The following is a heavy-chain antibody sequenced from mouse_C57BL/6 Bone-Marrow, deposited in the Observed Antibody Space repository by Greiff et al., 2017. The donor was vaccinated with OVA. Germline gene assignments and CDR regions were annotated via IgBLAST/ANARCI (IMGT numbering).Heavy chain of an antibody. D-gene: IGHD6-1*01. V-gene: IGHV3-6*01. J-gene: IGHJ2*01. CDR2: ISYDGST. Sequence: DVQLQESGPGLVKPSQSLSLTCSVTGYSITSGYYWNWIRQFPGNKLEWMGYISYDGSTNYNPSLKNRISITRDTSKNQFFLKLNSVTTEYTATYYCARDPHKDYFDYWGQGTTLTVSS. CDR1: GYSITSGYY. CDR3: ARDPHKDYFDY.